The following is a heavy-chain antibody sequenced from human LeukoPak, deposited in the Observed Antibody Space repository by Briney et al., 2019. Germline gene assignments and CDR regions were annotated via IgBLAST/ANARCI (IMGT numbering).Heavy chain of an antibody. V-gene: IGHV1-18*01. CDR2: ISAYNGNT. CDR1: GYTFTSYG. J-gene: IGHJ6*03. CDR3: ARDRAGPYYMDV. Sequence: APVKVSCKASGYTFTSYGISWVRQAPGQGLEWMGWISAYNGNTNYAQKLQGRVTMTTDTSTSTAYMELRSLRSDDTAVYYCARDRAGPYYMDVWGKGTTVTVSS.